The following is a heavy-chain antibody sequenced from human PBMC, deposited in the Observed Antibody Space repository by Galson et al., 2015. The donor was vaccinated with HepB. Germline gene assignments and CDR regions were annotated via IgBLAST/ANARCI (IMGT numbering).Heavy chain of an antibody. J-gene: IGHJ4*01. Sequence: SLRLSCATSGFIFDNHAMHWVRQVPGKGLEWVSGISWNSGNIDYAGSVKGRFTISRDSTQNSLHLQMNSLRADDTALYYCVKDRGSSGWFFEYWGHGTLVIVSS. CDR1: GFIFDNHA. CDR2: ISWNSGNI. CDR3: VKDRGSSGWFFEY. D-gene: IGHD6-19*01. V-gene: IGHV3-9*01.